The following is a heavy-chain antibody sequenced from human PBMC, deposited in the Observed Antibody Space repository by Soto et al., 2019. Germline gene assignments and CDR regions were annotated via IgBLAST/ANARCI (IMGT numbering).Heavy chain of an antibody. CDR1: GGSINSDC. CDR3: ARDTSNIYYAMDV. V-gene: IGHV4-4*07. J-gene: IGHJ6*02. D-gene: IGHD3-3*02. CDR2: IFTSGVT. Sequence: QVQLQESGPGLVKPSETLSLTCTVSGGSINSDCCSWIRQPAGKGLEWIGRIFTSGVTNNNPSLKSRVTMSLDTSKSQFSLKLSSVTAADTAVYYCARDTSNIYYAMDVWGQGTTVTVSS.